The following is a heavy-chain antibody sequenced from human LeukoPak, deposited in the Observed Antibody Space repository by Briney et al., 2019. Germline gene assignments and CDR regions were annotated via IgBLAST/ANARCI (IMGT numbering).Heavy chain of an antibody. CDR2: IYYSGST. V-gene: IGHV4-31*03. CDR1: GGSISSGGYY. J-gene: IGHJ2*01. D-gene: IGHD4-17*01. CDR3: ARVDYGQYWYFDP. Sequence: PSQTLSLTCTVSGGSISSGGYYWSWIRQHPGKGLEWIGYIYYSGSTYYNPSLKSRVTISVDTSKNQFSLKLSSVTAADTAVYYCARVDYGQYWYFDPWGRGTLVTVSS.